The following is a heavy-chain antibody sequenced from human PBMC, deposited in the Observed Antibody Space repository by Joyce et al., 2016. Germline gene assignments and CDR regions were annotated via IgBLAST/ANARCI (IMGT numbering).Heavy chain of an antibody. CDR3: IRDRPNSWFDP. V-gene: IGHV3-74*01. CDR2: METDGSRT. J-gene: IGHJ5*02. CDR1: GFTFRSHW. Sequence: EVQLVESGGGLVQPGGSLRLSCAASGFTFRSHWMHWVRQAPGKGRVGVSYMETDGSRTNDAGSVKGRCTSSRDNAKNRLHLQMNNRRAEDTAVYFCIRDRPNSWFDPWGQGTLVTVSS. D-gene: IGHD2/OR15-2a*01.